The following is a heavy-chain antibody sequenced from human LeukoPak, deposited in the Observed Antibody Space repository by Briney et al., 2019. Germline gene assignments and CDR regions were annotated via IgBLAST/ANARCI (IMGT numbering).Heavy chain of an antibody. Sequence: ASVKVSCKASGYTFTGYYMHWVRQAPGQGLQWMGRIIPILATTYAPLFEDRLTITADKTTNTAYMELRSLTSDDTATYFCVRHPTSFDWFRDWGQGTLVTVSS. D-gene: IGHD3-9*01. J-gene: IGHJ4*02. CDR3: VRHPTSFDWFRD. CDR2: IIPILAT. V-gene: IGHV1-69*02. CDR1: GYTFTGYY.